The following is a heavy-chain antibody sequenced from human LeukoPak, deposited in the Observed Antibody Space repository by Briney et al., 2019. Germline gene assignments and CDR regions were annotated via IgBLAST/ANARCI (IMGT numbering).Heavy chain of an antibody. J-gene: IGHJ4*02. V-gene: IGHV3-21*01. CDR2: ISSSSSYI. Sequence: GGSLRLSCAASGFTFSSYSMNWVRQAPGKGLEWVSSISSSSSYIYYADSVKGQFTISRDNAKNSLYLQMNSLRAEDTAVYYCARDRDPHVIGTTAIDYWGQGTLVTVSS. CDR1: GFTFSSYS. D-gene: IGHD1-1*01. CDR3: ARDRDPHVIGTTAIDY.